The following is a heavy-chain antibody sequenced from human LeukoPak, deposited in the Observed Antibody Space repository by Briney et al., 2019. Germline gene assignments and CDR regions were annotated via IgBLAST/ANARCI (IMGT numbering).Heavy chain of an antibody. V-gene: IGHV4-59*01. J-gene: IGHJ6*02. CDR2: IYYSGST. Sequence: PSGTLSLTCTVSGGSISSYYWSWIRQPPGKGLEWIGYIYYSGSTNYNPSLKSRVTISVDTSKNQFSLKLSSVTAADTAVYYCARDQRYYYGMDVWGQGTTVTVSS. CDR1: GGSISSYY. CDR3: ARDQRYYYGMDV.